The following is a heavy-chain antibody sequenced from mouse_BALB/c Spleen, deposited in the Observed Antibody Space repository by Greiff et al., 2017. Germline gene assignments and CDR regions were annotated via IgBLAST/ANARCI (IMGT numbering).Heavy chain of an antibody. V-gene: IGHV7-3*02. CDR1: GFTFTDYY. Sequence: EVMLVESGGGLVQPGGSLRLSCATSGFTFTDYYMSWVRQPPGKALEWLGFIRNKANGYTTEYSASVKGRFTISRDNSQSILYLQMNTLRAEDSATYYCARDMGAFAYWGQGTLVTVSA. CDR3: ARDMGAFAY. CDR2: IRNKANGYTT. J-gene: IGHJ3*01.